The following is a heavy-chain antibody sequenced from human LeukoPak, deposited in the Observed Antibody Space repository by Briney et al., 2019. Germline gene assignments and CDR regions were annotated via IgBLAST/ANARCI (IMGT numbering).Heavy chain of an antibody. V-gene: IGHV3-23*01. D-gene: IGHD3-22*01. CDR1: GFTFSSYW. Sequence: EGSLRLSCAASGFTFSSYWMSWVRQAPGKGLEWVSAISGSGGSTYYADSVKGRFTISRDNSKNTLYLQMNSLRAEDTAVYYCAKVAYDTRKTFDYWGQGTLVTVSS. J-gene: IGHJ4*02. CDR2: ISGSGGST. CDR3: AKVAYDTRKTFDY.